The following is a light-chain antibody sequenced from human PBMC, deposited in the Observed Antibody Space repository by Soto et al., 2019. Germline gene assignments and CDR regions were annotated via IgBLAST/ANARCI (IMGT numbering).Light chain of an antibody. CDR1: QSVSSN. Sequence: EIVMTQSPATLSVSPGERATLSCRASQSVSSNLAWYQQKPGQAPRLLIYGASTRATGIPARFSGSGSGTEFTLTISSLQSEDFAVYYCQQYKKWPRTFGHRTLLEIK. CDR2: GAS. CDR3: QQYKKWPRT. V-gene: IGKV3-15*01. J-gene: IGKJ5*01.